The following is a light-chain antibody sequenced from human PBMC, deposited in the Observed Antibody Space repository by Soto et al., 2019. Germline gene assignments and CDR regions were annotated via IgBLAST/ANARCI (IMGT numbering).Light chain of an antibody. CDR1: SSDVGGYNY. CDR3: CSYAGSYTFV. J-gene: IGLJ1*01. CDR2: DVS. Sequence: QSALTPPRSVSGSPGQSVTISFPGTSSDVGGYNYVSWYQQHPGKAPKLMIYDVSKRPSGVPDRFSGSKSGNTASLTISGLQAEDEADYYCCSYAGSYTFVFGTGTKVTVL. V-gene: IGLV2-11*01.